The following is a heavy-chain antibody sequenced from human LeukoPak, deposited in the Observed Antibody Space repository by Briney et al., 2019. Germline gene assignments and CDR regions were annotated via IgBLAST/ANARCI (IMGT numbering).Heavy chain of an antibody. J-gene: IGHJ5*02. CDR2: IIPIFGTA. CDR3: ARVGQWLVRGEEGFDP. CDR1: GGTFSSYA. D-gene: IGHD6-19*01. Sequence: SVKVSCKASGGTFSSYAISWVRQAPGQGLEWMGGIIPIFGTANYAQKFQGRVTITADESTSTAYMELSSLRSEDTAVYYCARVGQWLVRGEEGFDPWGQGTLVTVSS. V-gene: IGHV1-69*13.